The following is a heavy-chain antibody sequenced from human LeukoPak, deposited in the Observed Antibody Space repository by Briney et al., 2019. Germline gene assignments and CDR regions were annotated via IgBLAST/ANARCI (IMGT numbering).Heavy chain of an antibody. J-gene: IGHJ4*02. V-gene: IGHV3-23*01. CDR3: AKGLYCSGGSCYNYFDY. CDR2: ISGSGGST. Sequence: GGSLRLSCAASGFTFSSYAMSWVRQAPGKGLEWVSAISGSGGSTYYADSVKGRFTISRANSKNTLYLQMNSLRAEDTAVYYCAKGLYCSGGSCYNYFDYWGQGNLVTVPS. CDR1: GFTFSSYA. D-gene: IGHD2-15*01.